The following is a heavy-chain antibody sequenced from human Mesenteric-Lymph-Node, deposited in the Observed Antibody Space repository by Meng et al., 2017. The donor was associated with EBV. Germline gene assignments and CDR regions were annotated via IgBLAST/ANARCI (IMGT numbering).Heavy chain of an antibody. D-gene: IGHD4-11*01. CDR3: AREGTTVTRWFDP. J-gene: IGHJ5*02. CDR2: IYFTGSI. V-gene: IGHV4-61*01. Sequence: QVQMKESGPGLVKPLEPLSLTCNVSGDSVSSGNNYWSWIRQSPGRGLEWIGNIYFTGSIFYNPALKSRVTISGDTSKNQFSLKLTSVTAADTAVYYCAREGTTVTRWFDPWGPGTLVTVSS. CDR1: GDSVSSGNNY.